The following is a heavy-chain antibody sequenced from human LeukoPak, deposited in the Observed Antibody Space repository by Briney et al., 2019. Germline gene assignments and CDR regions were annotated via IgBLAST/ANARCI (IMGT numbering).Heavy chain of an antibody. D-gene: IGHD5-12*01. J-gene: IGHJ4*02. V-gene: IGHV4-30-4*01. CDR2: IYYSGNT. CDR1: GGSISSGSYY. Sequence: SQTLSLTCTVSGGSISSGSYYWSWIRQPPWKGLEWIGHIYYSGNTYYSPSLKSRLTISVDTSKDQFSLRLTSATAADTAVYYCARVANSGYDYRGDFDYWGPGTLVTVSA. CDR3: ARVANSGYDYRGDFDY.